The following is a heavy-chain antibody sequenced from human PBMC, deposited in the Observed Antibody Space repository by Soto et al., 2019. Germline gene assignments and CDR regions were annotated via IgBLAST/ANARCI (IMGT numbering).Heavy chain of an antibody. CDR2: VTFDGSHQ. J-gene: IGHJ5*02. V-gene: IGHV3-30*03. Sequence: GGSLRLSCAASGFSFSSHGMHWVRQAPGKGLEWVAVVTFDGSHQYYADSVKGRFTISRDNSRNMVYLQMNSLREDDTAIYFCARSSIYDYREPFDLCAQGIQVTVSS. CDR3: ARSSIYDYREPFDL. D-gene: IGHD4-4*01. CDR1: GFSFSSHG.